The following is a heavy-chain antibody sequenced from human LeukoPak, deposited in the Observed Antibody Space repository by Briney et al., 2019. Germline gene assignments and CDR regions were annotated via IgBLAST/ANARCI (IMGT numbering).Heavy chain of an antibody. CDR2: ISSDGSNK. CDR1: GFTFSNYG. CDR3: AAYGITMVRGVIIRDYYHGMDV. D-gene: IGHD3-10*01. V-gene: IGHV3-30*03. Sequence: PGRSLRLSCAASGFTFSNYGIHWVRQAPGKGLEWVAVISSDGSNKYYADSVKGRFTISRHNSKNTLYLQMNSLRAEDTAVYYCAAYGITMVRGVIIRDYYHGMDVWGQGTTVTVSS. J-gene: IGHJ6*02.